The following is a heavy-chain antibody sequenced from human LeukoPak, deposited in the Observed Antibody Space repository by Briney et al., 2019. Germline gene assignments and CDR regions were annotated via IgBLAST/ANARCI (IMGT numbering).Heavy chain of an antibody. V-gene: IGHV3-33*08. CDR1: GFTFSSYW. J-gene: IGHJ4*02. CDR3: ARDEQLLWFGEY. D-gene: IGHD3-10*01. CDR2: IWYDGSNK. Sequence: GGSLRLSCAASGFTFSSYWMSWVRQAPGKGLEWVAVIWYDGSNKYYADSVKGRFTISRDNSKNTLYLQMNSLRAEDTAVYYCARDEQLLWFGEYWGQGTLVTVSS.